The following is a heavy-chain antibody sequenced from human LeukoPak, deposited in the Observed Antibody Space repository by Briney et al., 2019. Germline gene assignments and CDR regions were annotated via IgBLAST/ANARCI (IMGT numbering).Heavy chain of an antibody. Sequence: PGGSLRLSCAASGFTFSSYAMGWVRQAPGKGLEWVSAISGSGGSTYYADSVKGRFTISRDNSKNTLYLQMNSLRAEDTAVYYCARFWSGYYVFDYWGQGTLVTVSS. V-gene: IGHV3-23*01. CDR2: ISGSGGST. J-gene: IGHJ4*02. D-gene: IGHD3-3*01. CDR3: ARFWSGYYVFDY. CDR1: GFTFSSYA.